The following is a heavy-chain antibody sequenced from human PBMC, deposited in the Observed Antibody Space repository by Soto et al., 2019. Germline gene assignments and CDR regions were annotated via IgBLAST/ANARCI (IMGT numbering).Heavy chain of an antibody. CDR1: GGSISSSNW. Sequence: SETLSLTCAVSGGSISSSNWWSWVRQPPGKGLEWIGEIYHSGSTNYNPSLKSRVNISLDKSKNQFSLKLSSVTAADTAVYYCARSGGYYYDSSGYYPISDAFDIWGQGTMVT. CDR3: ARSGGYYYDSSGYYPISDAFDI. V-gene: IGHV4-4*02. D-gene: IGHD3-22*01. J-gene: IGHJ3*02. CDR2: IYHSGST.